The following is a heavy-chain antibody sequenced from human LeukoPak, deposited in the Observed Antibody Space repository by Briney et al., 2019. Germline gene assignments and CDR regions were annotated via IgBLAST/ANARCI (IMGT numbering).Heavy chain of an antibody. Sequence: GGSLRLSCVPSGFTFSSHAMSWVRQAPGKGLEWVSAISGSGGSTYYADSVKGRFTISRDNSNNTLYLQMNNLRVEDTAVYYCAKSSGSYYVFDAFDIWGQGTMVTVSS. CDR3: AKSSGSYYVFDAFDI. CDR2: ISGSGGST. CDR1: GFTFSSHA. V-gene: IGHV3-23*01. J-gene: IGHJ3*02. D-gene: IGHD1-26*01.